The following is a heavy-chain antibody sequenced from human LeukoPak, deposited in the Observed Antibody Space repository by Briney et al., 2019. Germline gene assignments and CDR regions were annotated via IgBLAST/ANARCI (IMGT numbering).Heavy chain of an antibody. CDR2: IYYSGST. V-gene: IGHV4-39*01. D-gene: IGHD3-9*01. Sequence: PSETLSLTCTVSGDSISTSTFYWGWIRQPPGKGLEWIGNIYYSGSTYYNPSLKSRVTMFVDTSKNQFSLKLSSVTAADTAVYYCARTDYDILTGYPYYFDYWGQGTLVTVSS. J-gene: IGHJ4*02. CDR1: GDSISTSTFY. CDR3: ARTDYDILTGYPYYFDY.